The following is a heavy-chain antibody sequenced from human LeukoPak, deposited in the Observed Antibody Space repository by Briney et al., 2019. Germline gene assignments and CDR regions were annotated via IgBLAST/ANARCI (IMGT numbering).Heavy chain of an antibody. CDR2: ISHSGSS. CDR1: GGSISSGGYY. V-gene: IGHV4-31*03. J-gene: IGHJ5*02. D-gene: IGHD3-10*01. Sequence: PSETLSLTCTVSGGSISSGGYYWSWIRQHAGKGLEWIGYISHSGSSYYNPSLKSRVTISVDTSKDNFSLRLTSVTAADTAVYYCARDLWFGEYNWFDPWGQGTLVTVSP. CDR3: ARDLWFGEYNWFDP.